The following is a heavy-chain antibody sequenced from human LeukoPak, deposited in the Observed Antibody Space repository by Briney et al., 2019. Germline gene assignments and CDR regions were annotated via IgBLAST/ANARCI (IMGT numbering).Heavy chain of an antibody. CDR3: ARVGSSGLYERGYYYYMDV. Sequence: SVKVSCKASGGTFSSYTISWVRQAPGQGLEWMGRIIPILGIANYAQKFRGRVTITADKSTSTAYMELSSLRSEDTAVYYCARVGSSGLYERGYYYYMDVWGKGTTVTVSS. CDR1: GGTFSSYT. CDR2: IIPILGIA. V-gene: IGHV1-69*02. J-gene: IGHJ6*03. D-gene: IGHD6-19*01.